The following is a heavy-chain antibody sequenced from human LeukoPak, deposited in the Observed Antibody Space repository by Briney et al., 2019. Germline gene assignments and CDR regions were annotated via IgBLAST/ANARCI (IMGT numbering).Heavy chain of an antibody. CDR1: GFVFTDYA. CDR3: GPIDS. J-gene: IGHJ4*02. CDR2: ISDDGDDS. Sequence: GGSLRLSCTASGFVFTDYAIHWVRQAPGQGLEWVAVISDDGDDSYYAGSVEGRFTISRDNSKGTVFLQMNSLRGEDTAIYYCGPIDSWGQGTLVTVS. V-gene: IGHV3-30-3*01.